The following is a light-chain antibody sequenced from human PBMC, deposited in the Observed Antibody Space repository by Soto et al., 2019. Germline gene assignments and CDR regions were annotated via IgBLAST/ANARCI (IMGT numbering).Light chain of an antibody. Sequence: DIQMTQSPSSLSASVGDRVTITCRASQSISIYLDWYQQKPGKAPKLLIYAASSLQSGVPSRFSGSGSGTDFTLTISSLQPEDFATYCCQQSKETPWTFGQGTKVEIK. CDR3: QQSKETPWT. CDR2: AAS. J-gene: IGKJ1*01. CDR1: QSISIY. V-gene: IGKV1-39*01.